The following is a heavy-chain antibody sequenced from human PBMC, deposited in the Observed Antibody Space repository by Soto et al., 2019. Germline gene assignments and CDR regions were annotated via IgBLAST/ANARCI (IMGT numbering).Heavy chain of an antibody. J-gene: IGHJ6*02. CDR2: MNPNSGNT. CDR1: GYTFTSYD. D-gene: IGHD6-13*01. V-gene: IGHV1-8*01. Sequence: ASVKVSCKASGYTFTSYDINWVRQATGQGLEWMGWMNPNSGNTGYAQKFQGRVTMTRNTSISTAYMELSSLRSEDTAVYYCARVGVAAAGSGYYGMDVWGQGTTVTVSS. CDR3: ARVGVAAAGSGYYGMDV.